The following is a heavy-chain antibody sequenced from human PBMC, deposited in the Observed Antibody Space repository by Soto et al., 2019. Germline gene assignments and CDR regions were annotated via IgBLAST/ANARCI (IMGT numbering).Heavy chain of an antibody. J-gene: IGHJ3*02. V-gene: IGHV3-15*01. Sequence: LSLTCAASGFTFSNAWMSWVRQAPGKGLEWVGRIKSKTDGGTTDYAAPVKGRFTISRDDSKNTLYLQMNSLKTEDTAVYYCTTLGYNWNYDAFDIWGQGTMVTVSS. D-gene: IGHD1-7*01. CDR1: GFTFSNAW. CDR3: TTLGYNWNYDAFDI. CDR2: IKSKTDGGTT.